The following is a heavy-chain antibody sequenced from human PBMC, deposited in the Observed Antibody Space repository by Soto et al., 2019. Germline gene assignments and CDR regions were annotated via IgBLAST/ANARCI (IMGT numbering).Heavy chain of an antibody. CDR1: GYTFTTYG. CDR3: ARGRCGDY. J-gene: IGHJ4*02. Sequence: QVQLVQSGAEVKKPGASVKVSCKASGYTFTTYGISWVRQAPGQGLEWVGWISAYSGNTKYAQKLQGRVAVTTDTSTSTAYMEVRSLRSDVTAVYYCARGRCGDYWGQGTLVTTSS. CDR2: ISAYSGNT. V-gene: IGHV1-18*01.